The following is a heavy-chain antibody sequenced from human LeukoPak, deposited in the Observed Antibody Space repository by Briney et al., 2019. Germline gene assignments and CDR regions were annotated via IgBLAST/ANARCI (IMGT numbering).Heavy chain of an antibody. Sequence: QPARSLRLSCAVSAFTFDDYDMHWVRQAPGKGLEWVSGISWNSGSIGYADSVKGRFTISRDNAKNSLYLQMNSLRAEDMALYYCAKDATTYYDFWSGKGLDYWGQGTLVTVSS. CDR1: AFTFDDYD. J-gene: IGHJ4*02. D-gene: IGHD3-3*01. CDR2: ISWNSGSI. CDR3: AKDATTYYDFWSGKGLDY. V-gene: IGHV3-9*03.